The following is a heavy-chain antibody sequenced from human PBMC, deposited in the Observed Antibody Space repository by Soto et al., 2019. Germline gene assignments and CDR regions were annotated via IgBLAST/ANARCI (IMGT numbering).Heavy chain of an antibody. J-gene: IGHJ2*01. Sequence: QVQLVQSGAEVKKPGSSVKVSCKASGGTFSSYAISWVRQAPGQGLEWMGGIIPIFGTANYAQKFQGRVTIPADEPTSTAYMELSSLRSEDTAVYYCARDLLAYCGGDCYSGWYFDLWGRGTLVTLSS. D-gene: IGHD2-21*02. V-gene: IGHV1-69*01. CDR1: GGTFSSYA. CDR2: IIPIFGTA. CDR3: ARDLLAYCGGDCYSGWYFDL.